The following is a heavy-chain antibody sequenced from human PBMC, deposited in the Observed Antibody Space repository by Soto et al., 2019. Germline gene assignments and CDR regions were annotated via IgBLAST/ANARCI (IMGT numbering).Heavy chain of an antibody. CDR2: IYYSGST. D-gene: IGHD3-16*01. CDR3: ARQPGGTVNFDY. V-gene: IGHV4-39*01. Sequence: PSETLSLTCTVSGGSISSSSYYWGWIRQPPGKGLEWIGSIYYSGSTYYNPSLKSRVTISVDTSKNQFSLKLSSVTAADTAVYYCARQPGGTVNFDYWGQGTLVTVSS. CDR1: GGSISSSSYY. J-gene: IGHJ4*02.